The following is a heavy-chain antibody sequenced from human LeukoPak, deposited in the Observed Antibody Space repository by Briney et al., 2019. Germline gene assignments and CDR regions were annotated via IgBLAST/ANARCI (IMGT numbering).Heavy chain of an antibody. CDR3: VRRRYISGQIDY. D-gene: IGHD6-19*01. Sequence: SETLSLTCTVSGGSIRSYYWSWIRQPPGKGLEWIGCFFFGGSTDYNPSLQSRVTISVDTSKNQLSLRVSSVTASDTAVYYCVRRRYISGQIDYWGQGTLVTVSS. J-gene: IGHJ4*02. V-gene: IGHV4-59*08. CDR2: FFFGGST. CDR1: GGSIRSYY.